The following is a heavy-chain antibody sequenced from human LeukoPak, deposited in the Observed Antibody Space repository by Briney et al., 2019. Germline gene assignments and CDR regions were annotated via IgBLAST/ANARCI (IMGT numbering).Heavy chain of an antibody. Sequence: TPGGSLRLSCAASGFTFSDCYMSWIRQAPGKGLEWVSYISSSGSTIYYADSVKGRFTISRDNAKDSLYLQMNSLRAEDTAVYYCARDTIAAAGFDYWGQGTLVTVSS. CDR3: ARDTIAAAGFDY. J-gene: IGHJ4*02. CDR1: GFTFSDCY. V-gene: IGHV3-11*04. CDR2: ISSSGSTI. D-gene: IGHD6-13*01.